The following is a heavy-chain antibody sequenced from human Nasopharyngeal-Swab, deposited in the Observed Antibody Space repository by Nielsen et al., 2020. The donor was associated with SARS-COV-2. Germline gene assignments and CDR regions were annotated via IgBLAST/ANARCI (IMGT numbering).Heavy chain of an antibody. CDR3: TRDLGRWQLFDP. CDR1: GFTFSTYS. J-gene: IGHJ5*02. D-gene: IGHD7-27*01. Sequence: GESLKISCAASGFTFSTYSMNWVRQAPGKGLEWVSSISSSSSYIYYADSVKGRFTISRDNAKNSLYLQMNSLRAEDTAVFYCTRDLGRWQLFDPWGQGTLVTVS. V-gene: IGHV3-21*01. CDR2: ISSSSSYI.